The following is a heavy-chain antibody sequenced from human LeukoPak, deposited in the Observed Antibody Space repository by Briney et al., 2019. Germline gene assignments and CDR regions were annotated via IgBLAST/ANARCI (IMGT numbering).Heavy chain of an antibody. CDR2: INPNSGGT. D-gene: IGHD1-26*01. J-gene: IGHJ6*03. Sequence: GASVKVSCKASGYTFTSYYMHWVRQAPGQGLEWMGWINPNSGGTNYAQKFQGRVTMTRDTSISTAYMELSRLRSDDTAVYYCARDLRGLLPYYYYYMDVWGKGTTVTVSS. V-gene: IGHV1-2*02. CDR3: ARDLRGLLPYYYYYMDV. CDR1: GYTFTSYY.